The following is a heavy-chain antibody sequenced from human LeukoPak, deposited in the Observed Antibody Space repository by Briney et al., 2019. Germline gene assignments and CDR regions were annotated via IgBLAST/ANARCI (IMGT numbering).Heavy chain of an antibody. J-gene: IGHJ3*01. CDR2: IFSGGNT. CDR3: ATTTRGGAFDV. D-gene: IGHD4-17*01. V-gene: IGHV3-66*01. CDR1: GFTVSYNY. Sequence: PGGSLRLSCAASGFTVSYNYMSWVRQAPGKGLEWVSTIFSGGNTYYADSVKGRFTISGDNFKNTLYVQMNSLRAEDTAVYYCATTTRGGAFDVWGQGTMVTVSS.